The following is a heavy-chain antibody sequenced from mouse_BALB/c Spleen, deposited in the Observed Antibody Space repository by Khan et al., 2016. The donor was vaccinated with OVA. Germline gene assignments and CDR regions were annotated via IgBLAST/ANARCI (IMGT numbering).Heavy chain of an antibody. CDR1: GYSITSDYA. Sequence: EVKLLESGPGLVNPSQSLSLTCTVTGYSITSDYAWNWLRQFPGNKLEWMGYINYSGSPNYNPALKSRIPITRDTSKNQFFLQLNSVTTEDTATYYCARDGSRYNYAMDYWGQGTSVTVSS. J-gene: IGHJ4*01. V-gene: IGHV3-2*02. D-gene: IGHD2-3*01. CDR3: ARDGSRYNYAMDY. CDR2: INYSGSP.